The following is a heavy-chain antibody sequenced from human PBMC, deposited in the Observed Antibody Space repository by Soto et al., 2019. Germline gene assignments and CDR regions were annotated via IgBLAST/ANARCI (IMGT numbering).Heavy chain of an antibody. CDR1: GYTFTSYD. CDR3: ARGRMGSNKFVYYFDY. CDR2: MNPNSGNT. Sequence: ASVKVSCKASGYTFTSYDINWVRQATGQGLEWMGWMNPNSGNTGYAQKFQGRVTMTRNTSISTAYMELSSLRSEDTAVYYCARGRMGSNKFVYYFDYWGQGTLVTVSS. V-gene: IGHV1-8*01. J-gene: IGHJ4*02. D-gene: IGHD4-4*01.